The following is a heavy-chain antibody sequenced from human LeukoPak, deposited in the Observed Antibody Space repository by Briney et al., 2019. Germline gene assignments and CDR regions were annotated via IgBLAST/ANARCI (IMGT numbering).Heavy chain of an antibody. CDR2: ISYDGSNK. CDR3: ASLLLPAAIVTDY. CDR1: GFTFSGYA. Sequence: GGSLRLSCAASGFTFSGYAMHWVRQAPGKGLEWVAVISYDGSNKYYAGSVKGRFTISRDNSKNTLYLQMNSLRAEDTAVYYCASLLLPAAIVTDYWGQGTLVTVSS. D-gene: IGHD2-2*01. J-gene: IGHJ4*02. V-gene: IGHV3-30*04.